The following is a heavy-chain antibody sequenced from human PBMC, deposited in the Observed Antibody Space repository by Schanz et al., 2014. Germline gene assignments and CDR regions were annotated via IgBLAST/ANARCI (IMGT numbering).Heavy chain of an antibody. CDR1: GGSVSSGGDY. V-gene: IGHV4-31*03. Sequence: QVQLQESGPGLVKPSQTLSLTCTVSGGSVSSGGDYWSWIRQHPGKGLEWIGFISYSGSTYYNPSLKSRLTISVDTSKNQFSLILSSATAADTAVYYCARDRGHGDLPGDIWGQGTMVTVSS. CDR3: ARDRGHGDLPGDI. CDR2: ISYSGST. D-gene: IGHD4-17*01. J-gene: IGHJ3*02.